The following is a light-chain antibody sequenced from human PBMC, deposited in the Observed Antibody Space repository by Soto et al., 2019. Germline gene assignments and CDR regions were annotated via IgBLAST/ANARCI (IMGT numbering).Light chain of an antibody. Sequence: DIQMTQSPSTPSASVGDRVTITCRASQSISTWLAWYQQKPGKAPKFLISTASSLESGVPSRFSGSGSGTEFTLTISSLQPDDFATYHCQQYNSYPYTFGQGTKLEIK. CDR1: QSISTW. CDR3: QQYNSYPYT. CDR2: TAS. V-gene: IGKV1-5*03. J-gene: IGKJ2*01.